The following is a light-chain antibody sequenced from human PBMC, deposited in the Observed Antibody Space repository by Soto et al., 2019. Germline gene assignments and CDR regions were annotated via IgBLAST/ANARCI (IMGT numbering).Light chain of an antibody. V-gene: IGKV1-5*01. CDR3: QQYNSYSWT. CDR2: DAS. Sequence: DIQMTQSPSSLSASVGDSVTITCRASERISSWLAWYQQKPGKAPKLLIYDASSLESGVPSRFSGSGSGTEFTLTISSLQPDDFATYYCQQYNSYSWTCGQGTKVDI. J-gene: IGKJ1*01. CDR1: ERISSW.